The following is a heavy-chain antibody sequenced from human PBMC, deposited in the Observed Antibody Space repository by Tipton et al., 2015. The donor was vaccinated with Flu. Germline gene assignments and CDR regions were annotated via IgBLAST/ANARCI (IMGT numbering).Heavy chain of an antibody. CDR3: VYWPGDY. CDR2: ISRSSTYI. V-gene: IGHV3-21*01. Sequence: QLVQSGGGLVQPGASLRLSCTASGFPFSSYSMNWVRQAPGKGLEWVASISRSSTYIYYADSVEGRFTISRDDASTSVYLQMISLRADDTAVYYCVYWPGDYWGQGTLVTGSS. D-gene: IGHD2-8*02. J-gene: IGHJ4*02. CDR1: GFPFSSYS.